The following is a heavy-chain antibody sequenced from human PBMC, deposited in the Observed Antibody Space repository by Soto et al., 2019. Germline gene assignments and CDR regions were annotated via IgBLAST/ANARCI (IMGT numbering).Heavy chain of an antibody. CDR1: EYTFTSYA. CDR3: ARELHGIYYFDY. D-gene: IGHD3-3*02. CDR2: INAGNGNT. Sequence: DSVKVSCKASEYTFTSYAMHWVRQAPGQSLEWMGWINAGNGNTKYSQKFQGRVTITRDTSASTAYMELSSLRSEDTAVYYCARELHGIYYFDYWGLGTLVTV. V-gene: IGHV1-3*01. J-gene: IGHJ4*02.